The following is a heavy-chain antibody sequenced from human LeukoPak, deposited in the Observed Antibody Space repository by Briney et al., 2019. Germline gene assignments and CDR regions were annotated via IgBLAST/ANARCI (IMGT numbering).Heavy chain of an antibody. V-gene: IGHV3-30-3*01. CDR3: AKGTGDAGYYLDN. D-gene: IGHD1-1*01. Sequence: GSLRLSCAASGFTFMNYAMHWVRQAPGKGLEWVAIISLDGSNKYYSNSVKGRFTISRDNAANTVYLQMSGLRVEDTAVYHCAKGTGDAGYYLDNWGQGTLVTVSS. CDR2: ISLDGSNK. CDR1: GFTFMNYA. J-gene: IGHJ4*02.